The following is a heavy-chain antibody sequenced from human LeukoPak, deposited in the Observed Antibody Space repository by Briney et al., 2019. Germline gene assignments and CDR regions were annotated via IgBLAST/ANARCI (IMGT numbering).Heavy chain of an antibody. CDR1: GFTFSSYS. Sequence: VTPGGSLRLSCAASGFTFSSYSMNWVRQAPGKGLESVSSISSSSRYLYYADSVKGRFTISRDNAKNSLYLQMRRLRPDDTAVYYCARDTSHVGWGVGNWGQGTLVTVSS. CDR2: ISSSSRYL. CDR3: ARDTSHVGWGVGN. D-gene: IGHD3-10*01. J-gene: IGHJ4*02. V-gene: IGHV3-21*01.